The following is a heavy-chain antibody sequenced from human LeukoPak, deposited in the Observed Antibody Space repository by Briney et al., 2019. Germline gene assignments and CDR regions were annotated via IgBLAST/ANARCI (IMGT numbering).Heavy chain of an antibody. J-gene: IGHJ4*02. CDR1: GFTFSSYA. V-gene: IGHV3-30-3*01. D-gene: IGHD3-22*01. CDR3: ARDPGGYYGHFDY. CDR2: ISYDGSNT. Sequence: PGRSLRLSCAASGFTFSSYAMHWVRQAPGKGLEWVAVISYDGSNTYYADSVKGRFTISRDNSKNTLYLQMNSLRAEDTAVYYYARDPGGYYGHFDYWGQGTLVTVSS.